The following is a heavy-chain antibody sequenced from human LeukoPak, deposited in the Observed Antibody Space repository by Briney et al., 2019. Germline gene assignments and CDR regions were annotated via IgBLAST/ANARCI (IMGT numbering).Heavy chain of an antibody. CDR3: ARVLSGSLDY. Sequence: PSETLSLTCAVYGGSFSGYYWSWIRQPPGKGLEWIGEINHSGSTNYNPSLKSRVTISVDTSKNQFSLKLSSVTAADTAVYYCARVLSGSLDYWGQGTLVTVSS. J-gene: IGHJ4*02. D-gene: IGHD1-26*01. CDR1: GGSFSGYY. V-gene: IGHV4-34*01. CDR2: INHSGST.